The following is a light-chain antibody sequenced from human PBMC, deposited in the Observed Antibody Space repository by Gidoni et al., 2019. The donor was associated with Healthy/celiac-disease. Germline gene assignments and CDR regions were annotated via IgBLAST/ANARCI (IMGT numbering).Light chain of an antibody. CDR1: PSVNSK. V-gene: IGKV3-15*01. J-gene: IGKJ1*01. Sequence: EIVITQPPATLSVSPGERATHSCRPSPSVNSKLAWYQKKPGQAPRRLIYGASTRAAGIPARFSSSGSGTEFTLTISSMQSEDFAVYYCQQYNNWPRTFGQXTKVEIK. CDR2: GAS. CDR3: QQYNNWPRT.